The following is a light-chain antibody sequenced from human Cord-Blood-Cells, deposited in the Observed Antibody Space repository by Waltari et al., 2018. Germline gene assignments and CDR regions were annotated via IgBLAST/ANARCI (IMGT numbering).Light chain of an antibody. Sequence: DIQMTQSPSSLSASVGDRVTITCRASQSISSYLNWYQQKPGKAPKLLIYAASSLQSGVPSMFSGSGSGTDFTLTSSRLQPEDVATYYCQQSYSTPWTFGQGTKVEIK. CDR3: QQSYSTPWT. CDR1: QSISSY. J-gene: IGKJ1*01. CDR2: AAS. V-gene: IGKV1-39*01.